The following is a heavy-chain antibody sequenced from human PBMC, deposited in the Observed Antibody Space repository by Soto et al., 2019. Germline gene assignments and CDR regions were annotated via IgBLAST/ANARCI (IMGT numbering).Heavy chain of an antibody. Sequence: ASVKVSCKATGYSFKNYAVHWVRQAPGQRLEWMGFTNEGSGNTRFSQKFQGRISITRDTSASTVYLDLSSLTSEDTAIYYCARDDRSVSGVVTLDHWGPGTLVTVSS. V-gene: IGHV1-3*01. CDR1: GYSFKNYA. CDR3: ARDDRSVSGVVTLDH. CDR2: TNEGSGNT. D-gene: IGHD3-3*01. J-gene: IGHJ4*02.